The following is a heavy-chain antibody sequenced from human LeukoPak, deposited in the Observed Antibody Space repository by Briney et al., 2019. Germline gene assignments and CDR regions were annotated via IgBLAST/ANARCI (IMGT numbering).Heavy chain of an antibody. CDR2: INHSGST. CDR3: ARRESSGWSVWFDP. CDR1: GGSFSGYY. J-gene: IGHJ5*02. D-gene: IGHD6-19*01. Sequence: SETLSLTCAVYGGSFSGYYWSWIRQPPGKGLEWIGEINHSGSTNYNPSLKRRVSISVETCKNQFSLKLSSVSAADTAVYYCARRESSGWSVWFDPWGQGTLVTVSS. V-gene: IGHV4-34*01.